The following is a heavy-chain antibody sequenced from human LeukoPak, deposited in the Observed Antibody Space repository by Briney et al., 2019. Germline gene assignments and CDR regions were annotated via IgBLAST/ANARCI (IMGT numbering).Heavy chain of an antibody. CDR1: GFTFSNYG. CDR2: VSNEGSVT. J-gene: IGHJ4*02. D-gene: IGHD1-14*01. Sequence: GGSLRLSCAASGFTFSNYGMHWVRQAPGKGLEWVAVVSNEGSVTYYADSVMGRFTVSRDNANNSLYLQMNSLRAEDTAVYYCARRYKLRTTDYWGQGTLVTVSS. CDR3: ARRYKLRTTDY. V-gene: IGHV3-30*03.